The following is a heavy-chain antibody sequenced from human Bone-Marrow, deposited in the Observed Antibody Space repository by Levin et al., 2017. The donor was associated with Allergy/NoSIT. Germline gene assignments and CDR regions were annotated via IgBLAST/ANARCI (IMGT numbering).Heavy chain of an antibody. CDR2: INPNGGYA. V-gene: IGHV1-46*01. CDR1: GYTFTRHY. Sequence: GASVKVSCKASGYTFTRHYIHWVRQAPGQGLEWMGLINPNGGYATYSQKFQGRVTMTSDTSTTTVYMELRSLTSEDTAIYYCARVDRSGFPALNFDFWGQGTLVPVSS. J-gene: IGHJ4*02. D-gene: IGHD5-12*01. CDR3: ARVDRSGFPALNFDF.